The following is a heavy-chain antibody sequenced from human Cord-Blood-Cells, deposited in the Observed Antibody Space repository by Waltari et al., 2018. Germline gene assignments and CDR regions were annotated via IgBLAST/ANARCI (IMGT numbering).Heavy chain of an antibody. CDR2: IIPIFGTA. CDR1: GGTFTSNA. Sequence: QVQLVQSGAEVKKPGSSVTVSCKPSGGTFTSNAISSVRQAPGHGLEWMGGIIPIFGTANYAQKFQGRVTITADESTSTAYMELSSLRSEDTAVYYCAINSGSYYYYYYYMDVWGKGTTVTVSS. D-gene: IGHD1-26*01. J-gene: IGHJ6*03. V-gene: IGHV1-69*01. CDR3: AINSGSYYYYYYYMDV.